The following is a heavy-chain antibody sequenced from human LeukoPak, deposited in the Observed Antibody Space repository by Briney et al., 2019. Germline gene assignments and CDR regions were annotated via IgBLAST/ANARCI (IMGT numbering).Heavy chain of an antibody. V-gene: IGHV1-69*01. CDR2: IIPIFGTA. CDR1: GGTFSSYA. D-gene: IGHD4-17*01. Sequence: GSSVKVSCKASGGTFSSYAISWVRQAPGQGLEWMGGIIPIFGTANYAQKFQGRVAITADESTSTAYMELSSLRSEDTAVYYCARERRYGDYESVWFDPWGQETLVTVSS. J-gene: IGHJ5*02. CDR3: ARERRYGDYESVWFDP.